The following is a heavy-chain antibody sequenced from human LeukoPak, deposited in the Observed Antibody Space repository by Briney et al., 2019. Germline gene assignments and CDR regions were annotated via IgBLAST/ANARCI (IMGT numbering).Heavy chain of an antibody. D-gene: IGHD1-1*01. V-gene: IGHV3-7*03. J-gene: IGHJ4*02. CDR3: ARKTGTTGEAFDY. Sequence: GGSLRLSCAASGFSFSNNWMSWVRQAPGKGLEWVANIKQDGSEKYYVDSVKGRFTISRDNAENSVYLQMNSLRAEDTAVYYCARKTGTTGEAFDYWGQGTLVTVSS. CDR1: GFSFSNNW. CDR2: IKQDGSEK.